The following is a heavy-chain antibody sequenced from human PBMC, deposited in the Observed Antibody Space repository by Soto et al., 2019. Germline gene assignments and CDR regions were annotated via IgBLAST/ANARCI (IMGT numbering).Heavy chain of an antibody. D-gene: IGHD3-16*02. CDR3: ARWVELSLYYFNS. CDR1: GAYMRNDYYY. J-gene: IGHJ4*02. CDR2: MHHSGRT. V-gene: IGHV4-31*03. Sequence: PSETLSLTCTVSGAYMRNDYYYWSWVRQNPGKDLEWIGHMHHSGRTHYNPSLKSRVAISVDTSKNQFSLYLNSVTAADTAVYYCARWVELSLYYFNSWGQGTPVTFSS.